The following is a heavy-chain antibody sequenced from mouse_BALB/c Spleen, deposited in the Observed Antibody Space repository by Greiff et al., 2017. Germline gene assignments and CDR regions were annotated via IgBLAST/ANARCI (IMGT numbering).Heavy chain of an antibody. Sequence: DVKLVESGGGLVKPGGSLKLSCAASGFTFSSYAMSWVRQTPEKRLEWVASISSGGSTYYPDSVKGRFTISRDNARNILYLQMSSLRSEDTAMYYCARGDYYRYGYAMDYWGQGTSVTVSS. CDR2: ISSGGST. D-gene: IGHD2-14*01. V-gene: IGHV5-6-5*01. CDR1: GFTFSSYA. CDR3: ARGDYYRYGYAMDY. J-gene: IGHJ4*01.